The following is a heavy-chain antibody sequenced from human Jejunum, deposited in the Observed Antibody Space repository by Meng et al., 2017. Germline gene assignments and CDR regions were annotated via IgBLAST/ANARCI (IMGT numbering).Heavy chain of an antibody. CDR2: VYYSGHT. V-gene: IGHV4-61*01. J-gene: IGHJ4*02. D-gene: IGHD1-26*01. CDR3: ARVILYSGSYYFDF. Sequence: VLLLESTPGLGSTAETLSLACTVAGDSVSSDNYYCSWIRQPPGQGLEWIGYVYYSGHTDYNPSLKRRVTISIDKSMNQFSLRLSSVTAADTAVYYCARVILYSGSYYFDFWGQGTLVTVSS. CDR1: GDSVSSDNYY.